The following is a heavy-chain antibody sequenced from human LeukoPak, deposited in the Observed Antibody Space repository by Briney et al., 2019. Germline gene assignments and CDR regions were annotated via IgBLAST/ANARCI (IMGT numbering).Heavy chain of an antibody. CDR2: ISGSGGST. CDR1: GFTFSSYA. Sequence: PGGSLRLSCAASGFTFSSYAMSWVRQAPGKGLEWVSAISGSGGSTYYADSVKGRFTISRDNSKNTLSLQMNSLRAEDTAVYYCAKDQGGSRKGYFDYWGQGTLVTVSS. V-gene: IGHV3-23*01. CDR3: AKDQGGSRKGYFDY. J-gene: IGHJ4*02. D-gene: IGHD2-15*01.